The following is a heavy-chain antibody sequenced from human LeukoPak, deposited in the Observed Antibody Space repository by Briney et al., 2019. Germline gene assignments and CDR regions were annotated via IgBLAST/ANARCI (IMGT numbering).Heavy chain of an antibody. CDR3: AKDIAYGGNSEYYHYGMDV. CDR1: GFTFSTYR. CDR2: IYIDGSST. D-gene: IGHD4-23*01. V-gene: IGHV3-74*01. Sequence: GGSLRLSCAASGFTFSTYRIHWVRQAPGKGLVRVSRIYIDGSSTNYADSVKGRFTISRDNAKNTLYLQMNSLRAEDTALYYCAKDIAYGGNSEYYHYGMDVWGQGTTVTVSS. J-gene: IGHJ6*02.